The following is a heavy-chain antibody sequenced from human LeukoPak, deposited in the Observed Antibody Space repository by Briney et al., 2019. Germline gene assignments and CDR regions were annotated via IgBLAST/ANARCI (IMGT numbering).Heavy chain of an antibody. CDR1: GFTFSNAW. CDR2: IKSKTDGGTT. CDR3: TTQAVAASYYYGMDV. V-gene: IGHV3-15*01. J-gene: IGHJ6*02. Sequence: GGSLRLSCAASGFTFSNAWMSWVRQAPGKGLEWVGRIKSKTDGGTTDYAAPVKGRFTISRDDSKNTLYLQMNSLKTEDTAVYYCTTQAVAASYYYGMDVWGQGTTVTVSS. D-gene: IGHD6-19*01.